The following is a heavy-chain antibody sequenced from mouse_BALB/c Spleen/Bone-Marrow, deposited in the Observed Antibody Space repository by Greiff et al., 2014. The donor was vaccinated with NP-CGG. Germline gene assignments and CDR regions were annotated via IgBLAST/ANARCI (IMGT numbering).Heavy chain of an antibody. V-gene: IGHV2-9*02. D-gene: IGHD1-2*01. Sequence: VQLVESGPGLVAPSQSLSITCTVSGFSSTNYGVHWVRQPPGKGLEWLGVIWADGSTNYNSALMSRLSISKDNSKSQVFFKMNSLQTDDTAMYYCARITTATGAMDYWGQGTSVTVSS. CDR1: GFSSTNYG. CDR2: IWADGST. J-gene: IGHJ4*01. CDR3: ARITTATGAMDY.